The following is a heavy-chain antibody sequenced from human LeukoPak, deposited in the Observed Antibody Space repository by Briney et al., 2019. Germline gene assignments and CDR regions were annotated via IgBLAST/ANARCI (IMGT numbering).Heavy chain of an antibody. Sequence: SETLSLTCAVYGGSFSGYYWTWIRQPPGKGLEWVGEINHSGSTNYNPSLKSRVTISIDTSKNQFSLKLSSVTAADTAVYYCARGQEDWDLLQRAVNFDYWGQGNLVTVSS. D-gene: IGHD1-26*01. V-gene: IGHV4-34*01. CDR1: GGSFSGYY. CDR3: ARGQEDWDLLQRAVNFDY. J-gene: IGHJ4*02. CDR2: INHSGST.